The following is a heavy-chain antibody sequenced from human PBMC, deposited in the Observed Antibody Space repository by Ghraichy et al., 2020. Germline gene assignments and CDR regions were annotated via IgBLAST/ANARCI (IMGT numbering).Heavy chain of an antibody. V-gene: IGHV3-53*01. Sequence: LSLTCAASGFTVSSNYMSWVRQAPGKGLEWVSVIYSGGSTYYADSVKGRFTISRDNSKNTLYLQMNSLRAEDTAVYYCARVNSGFDYWGQGTLVTVSS. CDR2: IYSGGST. J-gene: IGHJ4*02. CDR3: ARVNSGFDY. CDR1: GFTVSSNY. D-gene: IGHD6-19*01.